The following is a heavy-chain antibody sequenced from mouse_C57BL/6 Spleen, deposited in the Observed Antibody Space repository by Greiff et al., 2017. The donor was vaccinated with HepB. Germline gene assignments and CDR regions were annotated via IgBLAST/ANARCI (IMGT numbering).Heavy chain of an antibody. CDR3: ARLYYDYDGYFDY. D-gene: IGHD2-4*01. CDR2: INPSSGYT. V-gene: IGHV1-7*01. J-gene: IGHJ2*01. Sequence: QVQLKQSGAELAKPGASVKLSCKASGYTFTSYWMHWVKQRPGQGLEWIGYINPSSGYTKYNQKFKDKATLTADKSSSTAYMQLSSLTYEDSAVYYCARLYYDYDGYFDYWGQGTTLTVSS. CDR1: GYTFTSYW.